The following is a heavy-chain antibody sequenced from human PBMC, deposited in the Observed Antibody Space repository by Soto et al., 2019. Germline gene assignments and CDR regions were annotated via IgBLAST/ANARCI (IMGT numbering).Heavy chain of an antibody. Sequence: EVQLVESGGGLVQPGRSLRLSCAASGFTFDDYAMHWVRQAPGKGLEWVSGISWNSGSIGYADSVKGRFTISRDNAKNSLYLQMNSLRAEDTALYYCAKGLIEGYYYYYGMDVWGQGTTVTVSS. CDR1: GFTFDDYA. D-gene: IGHD2-21*01. CDR3: AKGLIEGYYYYYGMDV. J-gene: IGHJ6*02. V-gene: IGHV3-9*01. CDR2: ISWNSGSI.